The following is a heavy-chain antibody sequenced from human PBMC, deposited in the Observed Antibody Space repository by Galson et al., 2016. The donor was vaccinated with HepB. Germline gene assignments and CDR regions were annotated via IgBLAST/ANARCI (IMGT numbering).Heavy chain of an antibody. V-gene: IGHV3-7*01. CDR3: ARFDYGDYNDAFDI. CDR2: VKQDGSEK. CDR1: GFTFSSHW. Sequence: SLRLSCAASGFTFSSHWMSWVRQAPGKGLEWVANVKQDGSEKYYVDSVKGRFSISRDNGKDSLYLQMNSLRAEGTALYYCARFDYGDYNDAFDIWGQGTMVTVSS. D-gene: IGHD4-17*01. J-gene: IGHJ3*02.